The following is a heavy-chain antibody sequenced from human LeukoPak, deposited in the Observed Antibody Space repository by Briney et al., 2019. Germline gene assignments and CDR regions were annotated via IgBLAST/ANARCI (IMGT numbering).Heavy chain of an antibody. Sequence: PGGSLRLSCAASGFTFSSYAMRWVRQAPGKGLEWVSAISGSGGSTYYADSVKGRFTISRDNSKNTLYLQMNRLRAEDTAVYYCAKGGVGDFWSGPYYYGMDVWGQGTTVTVSS. V-gene: IGHV3-23*01. D-gene: IGHD3-3*01. J-gene: IGHJ6*02. CDR2: ISGSGGST. CDR1: GFTFSSYA. CDR3: AKGGVGDFWSGPYYYGMDV.